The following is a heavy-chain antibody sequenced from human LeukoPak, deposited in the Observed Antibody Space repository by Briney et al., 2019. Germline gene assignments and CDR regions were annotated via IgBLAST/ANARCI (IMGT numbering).Heavy chain of an antibody. J-gene: IGHJ3*02. CDR1: GGSTSSHY. V-gene: IGHV4-59*11. CDR3: ARLAPSFGTTGPHDAFDI. D-gene: IGHD1-1*01. Sequence: ASETLSLTCTVSGGSTSSHYWSWIRQPPGKGLEWIGYIYYSGSTYYNPSLKSRVTISVDTSKNQFSLKLSSVTAADTAVYYCARLAPSFGTTGPHDAFDIWGQGTMVTVSS. CDR2: IYYSGST.